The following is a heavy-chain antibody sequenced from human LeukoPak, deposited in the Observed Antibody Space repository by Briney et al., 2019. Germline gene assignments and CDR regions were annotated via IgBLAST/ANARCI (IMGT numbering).Heavy chain of an antibody. Sequence: GRSLRLSCAASTFTFSTYAMHWVRQAPGKGLEWVALISYDGSNKYYIDSVKGRFTISRDNPKNTLYLQMNSLRAEDTAVYYWAREYRPVGDYYGMDVWGQGTTVTVSS. CDR1: TFTFSTYA. J-gene: IGHJ6*02. CDR3: AREYRPVGDYYGMDV. V-gene: IGHV3-30-3*01. CDR2: ISYDGSNK. D-gene: IGHD3-16*02.